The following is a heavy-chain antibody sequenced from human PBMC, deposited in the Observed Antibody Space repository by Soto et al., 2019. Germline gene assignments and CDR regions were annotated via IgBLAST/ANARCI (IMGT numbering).Heavy chain of an antibody. D-gene: IGHD6-6*01. V-gene: IGHV3-64*01. J-gene: IGHJ4*02. CDR2: ISSNGGST. CDR1: GFTFSSYA. CDR3: ARDGQLPGTYYFDY. Sequence: GGSLRLSCAASGFTFSSYAMHWVRQAPGKGLEYVSAISSNGGSTYYANSVKGRFTISRDNSKNTLYLQMGSLRAEDMAVYYCARDGQLPGTYYFDYWGQGTLVTVSS.